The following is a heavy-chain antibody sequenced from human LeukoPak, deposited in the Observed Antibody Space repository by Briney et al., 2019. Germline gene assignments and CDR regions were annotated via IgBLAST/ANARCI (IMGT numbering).Heavy chain of an antibody. CDR2: IWYDGSNE. D-gene: IGHD3-22*01. CDR3: ASSHYYDSSGYSPQDI. Sequence: RGSLRLSCAASGFTFSAYGMHWVRQAPGKGLEWVAVIWYDGSNEHYADSVKGRFTISRDNSKNALYLQMNSLRAEDTAVYYCASSHYYDSSGYSPQDIWGLGTMVTVSS. J-gene: IGHJ3*02. CDR1: GFTFSAYG. V-gene: IGHV3-33*01.